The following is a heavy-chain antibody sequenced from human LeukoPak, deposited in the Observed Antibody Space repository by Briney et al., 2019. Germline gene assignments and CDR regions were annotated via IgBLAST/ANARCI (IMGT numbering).Heavy chain of an antibody. D-gene: IGHD4-17*01. Sequence: SETLSLTRTVSGGSISSYYWSWIRQPPGKGLEWIGYIYYSGSTNYNPSLKSRVTISVDTSKNQFSLKLSSVTAADTAVYYCARDRTVTGWFDPWGQGTLVTVSS. CDR3: ARDRTVTGWFDP. CDR1: GGSISSYY. CDR2: IYYSGST. V-gene: IGHV4-59*01. J-gene: IGHJ5*02.